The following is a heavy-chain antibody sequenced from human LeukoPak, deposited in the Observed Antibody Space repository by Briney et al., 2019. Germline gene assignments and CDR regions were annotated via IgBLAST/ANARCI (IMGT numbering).Heavy chain of an antibody. CDR3: ARRDRSYCSSTSCPFDP. J-gene: IGHJ5*02. Sequence: SETLSLTCTVSGGSISSSSYYWGWIRQPPGKGLEWIGSIYYSGSTYYNPSLKSRVTMSVDTSKNQFSLKLSSVTAADTAVYYCARRDRSYCSSTSCPFDPWGQGTLVTVYS. V-gene: IGHV4-39*01. CDR2: IYYSGST. CDR1: GGSISSSSYY. D-gene: IGHD2-2*01.